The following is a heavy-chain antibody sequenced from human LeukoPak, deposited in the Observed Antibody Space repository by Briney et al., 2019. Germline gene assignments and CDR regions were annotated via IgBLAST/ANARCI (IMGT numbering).Heavy chain of an antibody. V-gene: IGHV4-30-4*08. CDR1: GFTFSSYA. J-gene: IGHJ4*02. CDR3: ARGFAGPYVPAANLFY. CDR2: IYYSGST. Sequence: LRLSCAASGFTFSSYAMSWVRQAPGKGLEWIGYIYYSGSTYYNPSLKSRVTISIDTSKNQFSLKLSSVTAADTAVYYCARGFAGPYVPAANLFYWGQGTLVTVSS. D-gene: IGHD2-2*01.